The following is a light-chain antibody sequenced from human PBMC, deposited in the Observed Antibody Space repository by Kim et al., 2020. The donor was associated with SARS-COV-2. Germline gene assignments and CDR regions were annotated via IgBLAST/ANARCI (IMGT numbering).Light chain of an antibody. Sequence: SYELTQPPSVSVAPGKTASITCGGDNLEIKSVHWYQQKPGQYPVVVIYYDTDRPSGIPERVSGSKSENTATLTISRVEAGDEADYYCQVWDSHTYHWVFG. CDR1: NLEIKS. CDR3: QVWDSHTYHWV. J-gene: IGLJ3*02. CDR2: YDT. V-gene: IGLV3-21*04.